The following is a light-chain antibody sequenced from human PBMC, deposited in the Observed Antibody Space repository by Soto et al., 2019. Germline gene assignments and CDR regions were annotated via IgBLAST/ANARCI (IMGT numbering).Light chain of an antibody. CDR1: QSVRNSY. J-gene: IGKJ2*01. CDR3: QQYGSSPYT. V-gene: IGKV3-20*01. Sequence: EILLTQSPGTLSLTPGERATLSCRASQSVRNSYLAWYQQKPGQAPRLLIYGASGRATGIPDRFSGSGSGTDFTLTISRLEPEDFAVYYCQQYGSSPYTFGQGTKLEI. CDR2: GAS.